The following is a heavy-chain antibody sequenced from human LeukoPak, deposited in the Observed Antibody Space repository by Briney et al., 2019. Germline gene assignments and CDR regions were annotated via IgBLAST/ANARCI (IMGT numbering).Heavy chain of an antibody. CDR3: ARKNVMYGDPLEV. J-gene: IGHJ6*04. V-gene: IGHV4-34*01. CDR1: GGSFSGYY. Sequence: SETLSLTCAVYGGSFSGYYWSWIRQPPGKGLEWIGEINHSGSTNYNPSLKSRVTISVDTSKNQFSLKLSSVTAADTAVYYCARKNVMYGDPLEVWGKGTTVTVSS. CDR2: INHSGST. D-gene: IGHD2-21*02.